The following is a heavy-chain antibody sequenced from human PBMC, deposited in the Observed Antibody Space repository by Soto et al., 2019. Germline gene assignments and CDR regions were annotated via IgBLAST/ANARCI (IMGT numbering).Heavy chain of an antibody. CDR2: IHHDTGT. D-gene: IGHD2-2*01. V-gene: IGHV4-4*02. J-gene: IGHJ6*02. CDR1: GGPISSNNW. CDR3: ARMPYSSYAMDV. Sequence: QVQLQESGPGLVEPSGTLSLTCAVSGGPISSNNWWSWVRPPPGKGLEWIGEIHHDTGTNYNTSLRSRVTISVDKSKNQLSLNLNSVTAADAAIYYCARMPYSSYAMDVWGQGTTVTVSS.